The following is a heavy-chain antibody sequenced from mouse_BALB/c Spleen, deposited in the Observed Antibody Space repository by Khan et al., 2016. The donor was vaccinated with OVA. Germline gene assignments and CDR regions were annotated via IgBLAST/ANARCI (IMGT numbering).Heavy chain of an antibody. CDR1: GYTFADYI. V-gene: IGHV1S29*02. J-gene: IGHJ3*01. CDR3: ARSGYGSFAF. Sequence: EVQLQESGPELVKPGASVKISCRASGYTFADYIMDWVKQSHGTSLEWIGYIYPNNGDTGYNQKFKTKATLTVDSSSNTAYMELRSLTSEDSAVYYCARSGYGSFAFWGQGTLVTVSA. CDR2: IYPNNGDT. D-gene: IGHD1-2*01.